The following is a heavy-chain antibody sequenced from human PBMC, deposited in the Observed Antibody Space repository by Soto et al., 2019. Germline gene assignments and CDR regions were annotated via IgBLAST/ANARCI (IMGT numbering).Heavy chain of an antibody. J-gene: IGHJ4*02. V-gene: IGHV6-1*01. CDR2: TYYRSRWYS. CDR3: AMYRSAWYLDH. D-gene: IGHD6-19*01. Sequence: SQTLTLTCAISGDSVSSNSAGWNWIRQSPSGGLEWLGRTYYRSRWYSDYAGSVTSRIIINPDTSNNQFSLQLSSVTPEDTAVYYCAMYRSAWYLDHWGQGTLVTVSS. CDR1: GDSVSSNSAG.